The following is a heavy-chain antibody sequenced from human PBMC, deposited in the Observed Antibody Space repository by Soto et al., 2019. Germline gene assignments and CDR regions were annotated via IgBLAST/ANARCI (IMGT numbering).Heavy chain of an antibody. CDR3: AIIQLAYFAY. V-gene: IGHV1-46*01. Sequence: ASVKVSCKASGYTFTSYYLYWVRQAPGQGLEWMGIINPSGGSTSYAQKFQGRVTMTRDTSTSTVYMELSSLRSEDTAVYYCAIIQLAYFAYWGQGTLVTVSS. J-gene: IGHJ4*02. CDR2: INPSGGST. D-gene: IGHD5-18*01. CDR1: GYTFTSYY.